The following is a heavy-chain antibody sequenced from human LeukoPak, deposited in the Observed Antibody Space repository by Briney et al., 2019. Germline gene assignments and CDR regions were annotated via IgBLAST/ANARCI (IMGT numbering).Heavy chain of an antibody. CDR2: ISAYNGNT. D-gene: IGHD1-26*01. CDR1: GYTFTSYG. J-gene: IGHJ4*02. V-gene: IGHV1-18*01. CDR3: ARGRNSGSYRGYFDY. Sequence: GASVKVSCKASGYTFTSYGISWVRQAPGQGLEWMGWISAYNGNTNYAQKLQGRVTMTTDTSTSTAYMELRSLRSDDTAVYYCARGRNSGSYRGYFDYWGQGTLVTVSS.